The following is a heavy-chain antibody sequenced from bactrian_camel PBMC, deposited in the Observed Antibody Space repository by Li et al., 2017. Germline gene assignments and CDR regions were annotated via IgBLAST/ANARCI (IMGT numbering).Heavy chain of an antibody. Sequence: VQLVESGGGSVPAGGSLRLSCAFSGYTYSAHCMGWFRQAPGKEREGVARIATGSGNTYYADSVKGRFTISQDNAKNTVYLQMNRLKPEDTAVYYCVRVGRQVWVEDDCEYHYWGQGTQVTVS. CDR3: VRVGRQVWVEDDCEYHY. V-gene: IGHV3S40*01. J-gene: IGHJ4*01. D-gene: IGHD5*01. CDR2: IATGSGNT. CDR1: GYTYSAHC.